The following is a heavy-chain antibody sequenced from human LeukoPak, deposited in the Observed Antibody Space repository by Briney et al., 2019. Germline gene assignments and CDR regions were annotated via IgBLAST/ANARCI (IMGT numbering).Heavy chain of an antibody. V-gene: IGHV3-23*01. CDR2: ISSSGDSA. CDR1: GFTFSTYG. D-gene: IGHD1-1*01. CDR3: AKEFTKE. Sequence: GGSLRLSCAASGFTFSTYGMSWVRQAPEKGLEWVSGISSSGDSAYYADSVKGRFTISRDNSKSTLFLQMNSLRAEDTALYYCAKEFTKEWGQGTLVTVSS. J-gene: IGHJ4*02.